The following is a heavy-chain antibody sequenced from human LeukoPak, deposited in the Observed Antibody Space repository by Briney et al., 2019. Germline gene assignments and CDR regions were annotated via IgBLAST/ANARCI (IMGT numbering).Heavy chain of an antibody. CDR3: ARRQLEYYYGSGSPAGGMDV. CDR1: GYSFTSYW. V-gene: IGHV5-10-1*01. Sequence: KPGESLRISCKGSGYSFTSYWISWVRQMPGKGLEWMGRIDPSDSYTNYSPSFQGHVTISADKSISTAYLQWSSLKASDTAVYYCARRQLEYYYGSGSPAGGMDVWGKGTTVTVSS. J-gene: IGHJ6*04. D-gene: IGHD3-10*01. CDR2: IDPSDSYT.